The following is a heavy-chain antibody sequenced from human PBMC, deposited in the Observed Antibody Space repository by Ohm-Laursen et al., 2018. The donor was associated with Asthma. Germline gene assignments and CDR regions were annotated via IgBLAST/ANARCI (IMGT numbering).Heavy chain of an antibody. Sequence: SLRLSCTASGLPFSNFWMSWVRQAPGKGLEWVSYISSSSSTIYYADSVKGRFTISRDNAKNSLYLQMNSLRDEDTAVYYCARDPLAYCGGDCYFAYWGQGTLVTVSS. D-gene: IGHD2-21*02. J-gene: IGHJ4*02. CDR3: ARDPLAYCGGDCYFAY. CDR2: ISSSSSTI. CDR1: GLPFSNFW. V-gene: IGHV3-48*02.